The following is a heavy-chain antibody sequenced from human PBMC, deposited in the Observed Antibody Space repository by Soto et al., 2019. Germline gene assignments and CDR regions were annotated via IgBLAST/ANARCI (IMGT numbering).Heavy chain of an antibody. D-gene: IGHD6-19*01. J-gene: IGHJ4*02. Sequence: ASVKVSCKASGFTFTSSAVQWVRQARGQRLEWIGWIVVGSGNTNYAQKFQERVTITRDMSTSTAYMELSSLRSENTAVYYCAADQSAYSSGWYYAVDYWGQGTLVTVSS. CDR3: AADQSAYSSGWYYAVDY. CDR1: GFTFTSSA. CDR2: IVVGSGNT. V-gene: IGHV1-58*01.